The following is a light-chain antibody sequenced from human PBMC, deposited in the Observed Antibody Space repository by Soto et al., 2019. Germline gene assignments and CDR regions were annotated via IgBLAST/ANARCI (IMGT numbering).Light chain of an antibody. J-gene: IGLJ1*01. CDR3: NSYTSNPLYF. CDR2: DVS. Sequence: SVLTQPAPLSGSPGPSIALSFTGNRSEVGGFNYISLFPQHPGKAPKLINHDVSRRPPGVSYRFSCSKSCNTAPPPIPGPQAEDEADYYCNSYTSNPLYFFGTGTKVTAL. V-gene: IGLV2-14*01. CDR1: RSEVGGFNY.